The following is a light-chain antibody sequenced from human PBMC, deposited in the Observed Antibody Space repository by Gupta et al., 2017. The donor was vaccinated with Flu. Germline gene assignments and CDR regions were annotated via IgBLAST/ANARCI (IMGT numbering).Light chain of an antibody. Sequence: EPVMTQSPATLSVSPGERATLSCRASQYINSNLAWYQQKPGQAPRLIIYGASNRATGITDRFSGSGDGTEFLLTSSSRQYEDCGVYYGQQDYDLWTFGQGTXVEIK. CDR2: GAS. CDR1: QYINSN. J-gene: IGKJ1*01. CDR3: QQDYDLWT. V-gene: IGKV3-15*01.